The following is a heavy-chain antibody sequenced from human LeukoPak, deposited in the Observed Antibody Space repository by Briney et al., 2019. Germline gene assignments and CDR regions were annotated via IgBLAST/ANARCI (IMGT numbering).Heavy chain of an antibody. Sequence: ASMKVSCKASGYTFTSYDINWARQATGQGLEWMGWMNPNSGNTGYAQKFQGRVTMTRNTSISTAYMELSSLGSEDTAVYYCARCYYDSSGYYYCGDAFDIWGQGTMVTVSS. CDR2: MNPNSGNT. D-gene: IGHD3-22*01. CDR3: ARCYYDSSGYYYCGDAFDI. J-gene: IGHJ3*02. CDR1: GYTFTSYD. V-gene: IGHV1-8*01.